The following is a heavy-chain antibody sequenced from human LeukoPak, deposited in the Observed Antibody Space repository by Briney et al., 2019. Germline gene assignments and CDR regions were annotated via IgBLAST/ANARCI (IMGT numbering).Heavy chain of an antibody. J-gene: IGHJ4*02. V-gene: IGHV3-30*02. Sequence: SGESLRLSCAASGFTLSNYGMHWVRQAPGKGLEWVALIRYDGTNKNYAASVKGRFTISRDNSKNTLYLQMNSLRAEDTAVYYCARMRGSGDCFDYWGQGTLVTVSS. CDR2: IRYDGTNK. CDR3: ARMRGSGDCFDY. D-gene: IGHD3-10*01. CDR1: GFTLSNYG.